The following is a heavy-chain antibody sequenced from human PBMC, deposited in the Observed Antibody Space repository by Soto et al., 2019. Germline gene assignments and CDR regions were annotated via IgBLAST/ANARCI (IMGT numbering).Heavy chain of an antibody. D-gene: IGHD1-7*01. J-gene: IGHJ6*02. CDR3: AREPELELRHGMDV. CDR1: GFTFSSYW. V-gene: IGHV3-74*01. Sequence: PGGSLRLSCAASGFTFSSYWMHWVRQAPGKGLVWVSRINSDGSSTSYADSVKGRFTISRDNAKNTLYLQMNSLRAEDTAVYYCAREPELELRHGMDVWGQGTTVTVSS. CDR2: INSDGSST.